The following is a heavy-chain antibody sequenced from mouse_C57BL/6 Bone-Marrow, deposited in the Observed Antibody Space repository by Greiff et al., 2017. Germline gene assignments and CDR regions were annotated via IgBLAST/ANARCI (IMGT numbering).Heavy chain of an antibody. CDR3: ARWITTVVDYWYFDV. J-gene: IGHJ1*03. V-gene: IGHV1-50*01. Sequence: QVHVKQSGAELVKPGASVKLSCKASGYNFTSYWMQWVKQRPGQGLEWIGEIDPSDSYTNYNQKFKGKATLTVDTSSITAYMQLSSLTSEDSAVYYCARWITTVVDYWYFDVWGTGTTVTVSS. CDR1: GYNFTSYW. CDR2: IDPSDSYT. D-gene: IGHD1-1*01.